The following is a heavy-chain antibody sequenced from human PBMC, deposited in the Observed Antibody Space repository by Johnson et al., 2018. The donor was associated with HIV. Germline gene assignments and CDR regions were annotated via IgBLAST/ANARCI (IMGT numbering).Heavy chain of an antibody. CDR1: GFTFSGYW. J-gene: IGHJ3*02. CDR2: IKRKIEGETT. V-gene: IGHV3-66*01. Sequence: VQLVESGGGLVRPGESLRLSCVASGFTFSGYWMTWVRQAPGKGLEWVGRIKRKIEGETTDYADSVKGRFTISRDNSKNTLYLHMNSLRAEDTAVYYCARDQSNGWNRGAFDIWGQGTMVTVSS. CDR3: ARDQSNGWNRGAFDI. D-gene: IGHD6-19*01.